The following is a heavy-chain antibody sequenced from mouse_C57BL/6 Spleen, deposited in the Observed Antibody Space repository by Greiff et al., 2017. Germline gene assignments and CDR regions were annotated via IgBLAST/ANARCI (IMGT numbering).Heavy chain of an antibody. J-gene: IGHJ1*03. CDR1: GFSLTSYA. CDR3: ARRATVVANWYFDV. CDR2: IWTGGGT. V-gene: IGHV2-9-1*01. D-gene: IGHD1-1*01. Sequence: QVQLMESGPGLVAPSQSLSITCTVSGFSLTSYAISWVRQPPGKGLEWLGVIWTGGGTHYNSALKSRLSISKDNSKSQVFLKMNSLQTDDTARYYCARRATVVANWYFDVWGTGTTVTVSS.